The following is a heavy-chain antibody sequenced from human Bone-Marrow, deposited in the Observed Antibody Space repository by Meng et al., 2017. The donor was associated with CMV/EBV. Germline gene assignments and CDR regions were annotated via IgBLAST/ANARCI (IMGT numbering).Heavy chain of an antibody. D-gene: IGHD1-26*01. J-gene: IGHJ6*02. V-gene: IGHV1-46*01. Sequence: ASVKVSCKASGYTLSSYYMDWVRQAPGQGLEWMGIINPSAGSTRYAQKFQGRVTMTRDTSTSTVYMELSSLRSEDTAVYYCARANSVGAGYYYYGMDVWGQGTTVTVSS. CDR1: GYTLSSYY. CDR2: INPSAGST. CDR3: ARANSVGAGYYYYGMDV.